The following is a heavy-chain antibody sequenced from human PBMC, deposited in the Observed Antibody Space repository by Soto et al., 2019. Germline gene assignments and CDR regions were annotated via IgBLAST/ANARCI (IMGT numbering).Heavy chain of an antibody. CDR3: ARASQMVINHYYDAMDI. CDR1: GYTFNRYY. J-gene: IGHJ6*02. D-gene: IGHD3-22*01. CDR2: ISPNSGGT. Sequence: QVRLVQSGAEVKKPGASVKVSCKASGYTFNRYYLHWVRQAPGPGLEWMGWISPNSGGTTYAQNLQGRVTMTSDTAVSTAYMAVSRLRSDDTAVYYCARASQMVINHYYDAMDIWGQGTTVTVSS. V-gene: IGHV1-2*02.